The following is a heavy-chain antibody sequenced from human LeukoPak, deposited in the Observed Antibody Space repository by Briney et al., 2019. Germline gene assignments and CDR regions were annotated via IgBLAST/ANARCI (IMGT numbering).Heavy chain of an antibody. V-gene: IGHV3-7*03. CDR2: IKQDGSEK. J-gene: IGHJ4*02. D-gene: IGHD3-22*01. Sequence: GGSLRLSCVASGFPFSSYWMTWVRQAPGKGLEWVANIKQDGSEKYYVDSVKGRFTISRDNAKNSLYLQMNSLRAEDTAVYYCARDDYYDSRLDYWGQGTLVTVSS. CDR3: ARDDYYDSRLDY. CDR1: GFPFSSYW.